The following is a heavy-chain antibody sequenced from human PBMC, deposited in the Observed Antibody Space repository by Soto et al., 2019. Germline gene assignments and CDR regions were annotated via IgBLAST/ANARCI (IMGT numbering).Heavy chain of an antibody. D-gene: IGHD2-8*02. CDR1: GLTFSNYW. Sequence: GGSLRLSCVTSGLTFSNYWLSWVRQAPGKGLEWVANINQAGNKKYYVDSVKGRFTISRDNAKNSLYPQMNSLKAEDTAVYYCARDRGSGRYWGQRTLVTVSS. CDR2: INQAGNKK. CDR3: ARDRGSGRY. J-gene: IGHJ4*02. V-gene: IGHV3-7*05.